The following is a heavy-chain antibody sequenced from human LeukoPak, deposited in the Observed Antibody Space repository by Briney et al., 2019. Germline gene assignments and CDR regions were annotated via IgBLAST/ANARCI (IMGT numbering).Heavy chain of an antibody. Sequence: ASVKVSCKASGGTFSSYAISWVRQAPGQRLEWMGWISAYNGNTNYAQKLQGRVTMTTDTSTSTAYMELRSLRSDDTAVYYCARDLTYCSSTSCYYYYMDVWGKGTTVTVSS. J-gene: IGHJ6*03. CDR1: GGTFSSYA. CDR3: ARDLTYCSSTSCYYYYMDV. D-gene: IGHD2-2*01. CDR2: ISAYNGNT. V-gene: IGHV1-18*01.